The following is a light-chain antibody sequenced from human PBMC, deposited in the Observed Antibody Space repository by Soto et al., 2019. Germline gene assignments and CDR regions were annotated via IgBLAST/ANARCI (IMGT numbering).Light chain of an antibody. CDR1: SGHSSYA. J-gene: IGLJ3*02. Sequence: QSVLTQSPSASASLGASVKLTCTLSSGHSSYAIAWHQQQPEKGPRYLMKLNSDGSHSKVDGIPDRFSGSSSGAERYLTISSLQSEDEADYYCQTWGTGTWVFGGGTKLTVL. CDR2: LNSDGSH. V-gene: IGLV4-69*01. CDR3: QTWGTGTWV.